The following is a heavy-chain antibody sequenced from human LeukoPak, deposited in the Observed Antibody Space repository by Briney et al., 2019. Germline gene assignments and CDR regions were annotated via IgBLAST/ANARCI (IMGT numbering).Heavy chain of an antibody. V-gene: IGHV3-23*01. J-gene: IGHJ4*02. CDR1: GFTFSNYA. CDR3: AKGEAVCSGGSCYSSSHFDY. CDR2: ISGSGGST. D-gene: IGHD2-15*01. Sequence: GGSLRLSCAASGFTFSNYAMSWVRQAPGKGLEWVSAISGSGGSTYYADSMKGRFTISRDNSKNTLYLQMNSLRAEDTAVYYCAKGEAVCSGGSCYSSSHFDYWGQGTLVTVSS.